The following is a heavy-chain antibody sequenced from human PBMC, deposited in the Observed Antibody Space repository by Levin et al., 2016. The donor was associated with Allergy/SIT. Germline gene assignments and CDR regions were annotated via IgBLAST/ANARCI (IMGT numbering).Heavy chain of an antibody. V-gene: IGHV3-21*01. CDR3: ARFSFEVVVTVGGKGLDY. J-gene: IGHJ4*02. Sequence: WIRQPPGKGLEWVSSISSSSSYIYYADSVKGRFTISRDNAKNSLYLQMNSLRAEDTAVYYCARFSFEVVVTVGGKGLDYWGQGTLVTVSS. D-gene: IGHD2-21*02. CDR2: ISSSSSYI.